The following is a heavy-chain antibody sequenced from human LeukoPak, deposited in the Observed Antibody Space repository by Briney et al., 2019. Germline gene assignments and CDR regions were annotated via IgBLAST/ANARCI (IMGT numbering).Heavy chain of an antibody. V-gene: IGHV4-34*01. J-gene: IGHJ4*02. CDR1: GGSFSGYY. Sequence: SETLSLTCAVYGGSFSGYYWSWIRQPPGKGLEWIGEINHSGSTNYNPSLKSRVTISVDTSKNQFSLKLSSVTAADTAVYYCAEHYVGQDNWGQGTLVTVSS. CDR3: AEHYVGQDN. CDR2: INHSGST. D-gene: IGHD4-23*01.